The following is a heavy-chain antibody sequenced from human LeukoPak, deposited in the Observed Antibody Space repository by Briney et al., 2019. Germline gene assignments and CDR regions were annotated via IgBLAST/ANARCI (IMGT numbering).Heavy chain of an antibody. J-gene: IGHJ4*02. CDR2: IYYSGST. CDR3: ARHGDPNYDFWSGYFSTVPYYFDY. D-gene: IGHD3-3*01. CDR1: GGSISSGGYY. Sequence: SETLSLTCTVCGGSISSGGYYWSWIRQHPGKGLEWIGYIYYSGSTNYNPSLKSRVTISVDTSKNQFSLKLSSVTAADTAVYYCARHGDPNYDFWSGYFSTVPYYFDYWGQGTLVTVSS. V-gene: IGHV4-61*08.